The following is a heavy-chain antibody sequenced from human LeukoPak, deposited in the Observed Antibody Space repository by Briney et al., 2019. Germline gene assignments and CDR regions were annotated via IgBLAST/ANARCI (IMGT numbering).Heavy chain of an antibody. CDR3: ARVGVGATYFDY. Sequence: GGSLRLSCAASGFTFSSYEMNWVRQAPGKGLEWVSYISGSGSTIYYADSVKGRFTISRDNSKNTLYLQMGSLRAEDMAVYYCARVGVGATYFDYWGQGTLVTVSS. CDR2: ISGSGSTI. CDR1: GFTFSSYE. V-gene: IGHV3-48*03. D-gene: IGHD1-26*01. J-gene: IGHJ4*02.